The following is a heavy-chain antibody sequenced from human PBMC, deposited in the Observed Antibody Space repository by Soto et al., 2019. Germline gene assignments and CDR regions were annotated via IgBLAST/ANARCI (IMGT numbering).Heavy chain of an antibody. CDR2: ISSSGSTI. CDR1: GFTFSSYE. Sequence: PGGSLRLSCAASGFTFSSYEMNWVRQAPGKGLEWVSYISSSGSTIYYADSVKGRFTISRDNAKNSLYLQMNSLRAEDTAVYYSERSSGGSCYLGYRGQGTLLTVSS. V-gene: IGHV3-48*03. CDR3: ERSSGGSCYLGY. J-gene: IGHJ4*02. D-gene: IGHD2-15*01.